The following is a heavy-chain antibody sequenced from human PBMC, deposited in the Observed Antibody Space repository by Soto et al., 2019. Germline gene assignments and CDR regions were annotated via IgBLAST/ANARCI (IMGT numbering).Heavy chain of an antibody. V-gene: IGHV3-49*03. D-gene: IGHD3-16*02. CDR2: IRSKAYGGTT. Sequence: GGSLRLSCTASGFTFGDYAMSWFRQAPGKGLEWVGFIRSKAYGGTTEYAASVKGRFTISRDDSKSIAYLQMNSLKTEDTSVYYCTRDYWYYDYVWGSYRPPVDAFDIWGQGTMVTVSS. CDR1: GFTFGDYA. CDR3: TRDYWYYDYVWGSYRPPVDAFDI. J-gene: IGHJ3*02.